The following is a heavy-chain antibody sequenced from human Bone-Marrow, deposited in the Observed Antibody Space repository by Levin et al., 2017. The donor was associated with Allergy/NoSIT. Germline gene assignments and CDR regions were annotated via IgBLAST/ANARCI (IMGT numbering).Heavy chain of an antibody. J-gene: IGHJ4*02. V-gene: IGHV1-2*02. Sequence: GESLKISCTSSGYTFTGYYIHWVRQAPGQGLEWMGWLNPNSGFTNLPQNFQARVIMTRDTSVSTVYMELTRLTSDDTAVYYCARAFGGSGNYYSSPFDYWGQGTLVTVSS. D-gene: IGHD3-10*01. CDR1: GYTFTGYY. CDR2: LNPNSGFT. CDR3: ARAFGGSGNYYSSPFDY.